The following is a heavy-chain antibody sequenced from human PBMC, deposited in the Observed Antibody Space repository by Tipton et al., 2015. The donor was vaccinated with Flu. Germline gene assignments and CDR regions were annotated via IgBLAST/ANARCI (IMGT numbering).Heavy chain of an antibody. Sequence: TLSLTCAVYGGSFSGYYWSWIRQSPGKGLEWIGEINQSGRPNYNPSLKNRVTISVDTSKNQFSLKLTSVTAADTAVYYCARGSGSGTYVIFDFWGQGTLVTVSS. CDR1: GGSFSGYY. CDR2: INQSGRP. V-gene: IGHV4-34*01. J-gene: IGHJ4*02. D-gene: IGHD3-10*01. CDR3: ARGSGSGTYVIFDF.